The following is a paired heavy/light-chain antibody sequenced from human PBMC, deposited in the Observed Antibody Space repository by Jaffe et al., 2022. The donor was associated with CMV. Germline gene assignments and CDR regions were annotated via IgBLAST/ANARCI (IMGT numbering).Light chain of an antibody. Sequence: SYVLTQPPSVSVAPGKTARITCGGNNIGSKSVHWYQQKPGQAPVLVIYYDSDRPSGIPERFSGSNSGNTATLTISRVEAGDEADYYCQVWDSSSDHPLFGGGTKLTVL. CDR2: YDS. CDR1: NIGSKS. V-gene: IGLV3-21*04. CDR3: QVWDSSSDHPL. J-gene: IGLJ3*02.
Heavy chain of an antibody. J-gene: IGHJ5*02. CDR3: AREDGVPTIFGSRWFDP. CDR2: IYTSGST. V-gene: IGHV4-4*07. CDR1: GGSISSYY. D-gene: IGHD3-3*01. Sequence: QVQLQESGPGLVKPSETLSLTCTVSGGSISSYYWSWIRQPAGKGLEWIGRIYTSGSTNYNPSLKSRVTMSVDTSKNQFSLKLSSVTAADTAVYYCAREDGVPTIFGSRWFDPWGQGTLVTVSS.